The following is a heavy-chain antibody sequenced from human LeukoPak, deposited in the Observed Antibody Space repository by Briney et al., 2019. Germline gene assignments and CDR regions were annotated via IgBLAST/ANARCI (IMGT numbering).Heavy chain of an antibody. CDR1: GFTFSSYW. CDR3: ARDGCGGDCPDYYMDV. Sequence: GGSLRLSCAASGFTFSSYWMHWVRQAPGKGLVWVSRINSDGSSTSYADSVKGRFTISRDNSKNTLYLQMNSLRAEDTAVYYCARDGCGGDCPDYYMDVWGKGTTVTVSS. J-gene: IGHJ6*03. CDR2: INSDGSST. V-gene: IGHV3-74*01. D-gene: IGHD2-21*01.